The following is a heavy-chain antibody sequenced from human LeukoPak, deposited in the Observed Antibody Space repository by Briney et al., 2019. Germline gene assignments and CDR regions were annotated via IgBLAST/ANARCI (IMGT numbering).Heavy chain of an antibody. CDR3: ARAGEVSSRWQWLLKL. J-gene: IGHJ3*01. Sequence: GGSLRLSCAASGFTFSKYWMTWVRQAPGKGLEWVANIKQDGTEKFYADSVTGRFIIARDNAQNSLYLQTNSLRAEDTAVYYCARAGEVSSRWQWLLKLLGQGTQITVSS. CDR2: IKQDGTEK. V-gene: IGHV3-7*01. D-gene: IGHD5-12*01. CDR1: GFTFSKYW.